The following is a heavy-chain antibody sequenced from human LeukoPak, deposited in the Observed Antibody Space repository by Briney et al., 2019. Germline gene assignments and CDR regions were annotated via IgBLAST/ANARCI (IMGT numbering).Heavy chain of an antibody. Sequence: GRSLRLSCAASGFIFSSYAMHWVRQAPGKGLEWVAVISYDGSNKYYADSVKGRFTISRDDSRNTLYLQMNSLRGDDTAVYYCAKDVGKWESLHFFDYWGQGTLVTVSS. V-gene: IGHV3-30-3*01. J-gene: IGHJ4*02. CDR2: ISYDGSNK. CDR1: GFIFSSYA. CDR3: AKDVGKWESLHFFDY. D-gene: IGHD1-26*01.